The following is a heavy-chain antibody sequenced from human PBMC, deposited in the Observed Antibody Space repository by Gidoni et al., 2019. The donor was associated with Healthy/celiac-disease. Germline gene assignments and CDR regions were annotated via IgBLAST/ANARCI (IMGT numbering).Heavy chain of an antibody. V-gene: IGHV4-34*01. CDR3: ARVGSTVTPNDAFDI. D-gene: IGHD4-17*01. CDR1: GGSFSGYY. Sequence: QVQLQQWGAGLLKPSETLSLTCAVYGGSFSGYYWSWIRQPPGKGLEWIGEISHSGSTNYNPSLTSRVTISVDTSKNQFSLKLSSVTAADPAVYYCARVGSTVTPNDAFDIWGQGTMVTVSS. J-gene: IGHJ3*02. CDR2: ISHSGST.